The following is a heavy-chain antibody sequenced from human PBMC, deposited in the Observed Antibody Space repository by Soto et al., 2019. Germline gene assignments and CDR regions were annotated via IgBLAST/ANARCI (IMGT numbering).Heavy chain of an antibody. CDR3: ARVLPTPRGYCSGGSCYGSAFDI. CDR1: GYTFTSYA. D-gene: IGHD2-15*01. Sequence: QVQLVQSGAEVKKPGASVKVSCKASGYTFTSYAMHWVRQAPGQRLEWMGWINAGNGNTKYSQKFQGRVTITRDTSASTAYMELSSLRSEDTAVYYCARVLPTPRGYCSGGSCYGSAFDIWGQGTMVTVSS. V-gene: IGHV1-3*01. J-gene: IGHJ3*02. CDR2: INAGNGNT.